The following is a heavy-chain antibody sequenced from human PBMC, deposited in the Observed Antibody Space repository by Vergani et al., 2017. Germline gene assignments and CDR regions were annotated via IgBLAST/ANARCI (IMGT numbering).Heavy chain of an antibody. J-gene: IGHJ4*02. CDR1: GFTFSEYN. V-gene: IGHV3-33*03. D-gene: IGHD3-3*01. Sequence: QVQLVESGGGVVQPGGSLRLSCTASGFTFSEYNMHWVRQAPGKGLEWVAVVWYDGATRYIADSVKGRFSISRDNSKNSLNLQMNRLRAEDTAVYYCAKDHRGSYETYYDFWSWPEFDTRAKGTLVTVSS. CDR3: AKDHRGSYETYYDFWSWPEFDT. CDR2: VWYDGATR.